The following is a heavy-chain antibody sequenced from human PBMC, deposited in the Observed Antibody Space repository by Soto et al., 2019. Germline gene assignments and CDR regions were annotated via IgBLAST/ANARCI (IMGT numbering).Heavy chain of an antibody. CDR1: GGSISSYY. V-gene: IGHV4-59*13. CDR3: ARGGPDSIAAKVLNREDWFDP. Sequence: SETLSLTCTVSGGSISSYYWSWIRQRPGKGLEWIGYIYYSGSTNYNPSLKSRVTISVDTSKNQFSLKLGSVTAADTAVYYCARGGPDSIAAKVLNREDWFDPWGQGTLVTVSS. D-gene: IGHD6-6*01. J-gene: IGHJ5*02. CDR2: IYYSGST.